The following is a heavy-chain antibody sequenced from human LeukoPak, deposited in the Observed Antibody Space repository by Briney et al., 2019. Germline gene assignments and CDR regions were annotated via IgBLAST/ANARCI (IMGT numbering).Heavy chain of an antibody. CDR2: ISSSSSYI. V-gene: IGHV3-21*01. CDR1: GFTFSSYS. CDR3: ARDETYGGNSGY. Sequence: GGSLRLSCAASGFTFSSYSMNWVRQAPGMGLEWVSSISSSSSYIYYADSVKGRFTISRDNAKNSLYLQMNSLRAEDTALYYCARDETYGGNSGYWGQGTLVTVSS. J-gene: IGHJ4*02. D-gene: IGHD4-23*01.